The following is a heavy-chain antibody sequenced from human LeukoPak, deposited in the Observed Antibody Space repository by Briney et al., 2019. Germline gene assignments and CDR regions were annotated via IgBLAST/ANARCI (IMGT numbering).Heavy chain of an antibody. V-gene: IGHV4-4*07. Sequence: SETLSLTCTVPGGSISGYYWSWIRQPAGKGLEWIGRMSTSGNSNYIPSLVSRVTMSVDTSKNQFSLNLSSVTAADTAVYYCTRESGSMRWFDPWGQGTLVTVSS. D-gene: IGHD6-25*01. CDR2: MSTSGNS. J-gene: IGHJ5*02. CDR3: TRESGSMRWFDP. CDR1: GGSISGYY.